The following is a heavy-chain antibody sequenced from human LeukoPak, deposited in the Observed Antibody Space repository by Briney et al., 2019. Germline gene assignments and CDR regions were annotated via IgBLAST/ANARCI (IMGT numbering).Heavy chain of an antibody. J-gene: IGHJ3*02. CDR3: ARSTTATTFDAFDI. V-gene: IGHV4-61*02. Sequence: PSETLSLTCTVSGGSISSGSYYWSWIRQPAGKGLEWIGRIYTSGSTNYNPSLKSRVTISVDTSKNQFSLKLSSVTAADTAVYYCARSTTATTFDAFDIWGQGTMVTVSS. D-gene: IGHD4-17*01. CDR1: GGSISSGSYY. CDR2: IYTSGST.